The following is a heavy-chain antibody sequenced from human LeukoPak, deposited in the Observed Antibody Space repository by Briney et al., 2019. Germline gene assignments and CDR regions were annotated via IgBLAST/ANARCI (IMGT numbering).Heavy chain of an antibody. CDR3: ARDGMVRGVIIWDAFDI. CDR1: GFTFSSYT. CDR2: ISSSGSTI. D-gene: IGHD3-10*01. V-gene: IGHV3-48*02. J-gene: IGHJ3*02. Sequence: GGSLRLSCAASGFTFSSYTMSWVRQAPGKGLEWVSYISSSGSTIYYADSVKGRFTISRDNAKNSLYLQMNSLRDEDTAVYYCARDGMVRGVIIWDAFDIWGQGTMVTVSS.